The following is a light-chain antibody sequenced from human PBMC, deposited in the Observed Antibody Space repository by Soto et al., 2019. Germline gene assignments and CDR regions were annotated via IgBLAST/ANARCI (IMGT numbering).Light chain of an antibody. CDR3: QQYGSSLYT. CDR1: QSVSSSY. CDR2: DAS. Sequence: EIVLTQSPGTLSLSPGERATLSCRARQSVSSSYLAWYQQKPGQAPRLLIYDASSRATGIPDRFSGSGSGTDFTLTISTLEPEDFAVYYCQQYGSSLYTFGQGTKLEIK. J-gene: IGKJ2*01. V-gene: IGKV3-20*01.